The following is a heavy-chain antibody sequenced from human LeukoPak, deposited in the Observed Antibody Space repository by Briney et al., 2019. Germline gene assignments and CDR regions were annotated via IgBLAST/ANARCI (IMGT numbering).Heavy chain of an antibody. J-gene: IGHJ5*02. CDR2: IIPIFGTA. CDR1: GGTFSSYA. CDR3: ARHIIATNWFDP. Sequence: ASVKVSCRASGGTFSSYAISWVRQTPGQGLEWMGGIIPIFGTANYAQKFQGRVTITADESTSTAYMELSSLRSEDTAVYYCARHIIATNWFDPWGQGTLVTVSS. D-gene: IGHD6-13*01. V-gene: IGHV1-69*13.